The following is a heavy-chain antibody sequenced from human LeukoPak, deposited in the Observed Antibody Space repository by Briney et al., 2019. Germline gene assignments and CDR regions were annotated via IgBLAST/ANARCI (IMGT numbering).Heavy chain of an antibody. CDR3: AREYYYGSGSYYGMDV. CDR2: MNPNSGNT. J-gene: IGHJ6*02. CDR1: GFTFTSYD. V-gene: IGHV1-8*01. D-gene: IGHD3-10*01. Sequence: ASVKVSCKASGFTFTSYDINWVRQAPGQGLEWMGWMNPNSGNTRYTQKVQGRITMTRDTSISTAYMELSSLRSEDTAVYYCAREYYYGSGSYYGMDVWGQGTTVTVSS.